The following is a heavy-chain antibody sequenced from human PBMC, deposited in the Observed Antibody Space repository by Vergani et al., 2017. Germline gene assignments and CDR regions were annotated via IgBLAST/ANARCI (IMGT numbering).Heavy chain of an antibody. D-gene: IGHD1-1*01. CDR2: ISGSGGST. CDR3: ARGETGTTGGGYYYYGMDV. Sequence: EVQLVESGGGLVQPGGSLRLSCAASGFTFSSYAMSWVRQAPGKGLEWVSAISGSGGSTYYADSVKGRFTISRDNSKNTLYLQMNSLRAGDTAVYYCARGETGTTGGGYYYYGMDVWGQGTTVTVSS. J-gene: IGHJ6*02. V-gene: IGHV3-23*04. CDR1: GFTFSSYA.